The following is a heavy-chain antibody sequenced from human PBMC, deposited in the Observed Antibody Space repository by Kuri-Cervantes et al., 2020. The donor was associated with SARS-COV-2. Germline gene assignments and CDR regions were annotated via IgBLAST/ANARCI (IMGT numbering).Heavy chain of an antibody. CDR3: AKDRLSSWYHQYGMDV. Sequence: GGSLRLSCAASGFTFSSYWMHWVRQAPGKGLEWVSAISGSGGSTYYADSVKGRFTISRDNSKNTLYLQVNSLRAEDTAVYYCAKDRLSSWYHQYGMDVWGQGTTVTVSS. CDR2: ISGSGGST. CDR1: GFTFSSYW. J-gene: IGHJ6*02. V-gene: IGHV3-23*01. D-gene: IGHD6-13*01.